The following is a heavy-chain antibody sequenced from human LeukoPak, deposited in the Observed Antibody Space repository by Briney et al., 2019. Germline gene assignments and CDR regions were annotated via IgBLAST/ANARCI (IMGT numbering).Heavy chain of an antibody. CDR2: INPNRGGT. CDR3: ALLWFGELWTKDY. V-gene: IGHV1-2*06. J-gene: IGHJ4*02. CDR1: GYTFTSYY. Sequence: ASVKVSCKASGYTFTSYYMHWVRQAPGQGLEWMGRINPNRGGTLYTQKFQGRVTMTRDTSISTAYMELSRLRSDDTAVYYCALLWFGELWTKDYWGQGTLVTVSS. D-gene: IGHD3-10*01.